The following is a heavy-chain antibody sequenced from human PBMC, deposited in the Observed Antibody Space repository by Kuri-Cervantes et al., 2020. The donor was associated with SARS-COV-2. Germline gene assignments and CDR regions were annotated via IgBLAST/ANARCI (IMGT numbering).Heavy chain of an antibody. Sequence: GESLKISCAASGFTFSSYSMHWVRQAPGKGLEWVAVILYDGNDKYYADSVKGRFTISRDNSKSTVYLQMNSLRAEDTAVYYCARDSRGDLQYIYGLDVWGQGTTVTVSS. CDR3: ARDSRGDLQYIYGLDV. J-gene: IGHJ6*02. V-gene: IGHV3-30*04. CDR1: GFTFSSYS. CDR2: ILYDGNDK. D-gene: IGHD3-10*01.